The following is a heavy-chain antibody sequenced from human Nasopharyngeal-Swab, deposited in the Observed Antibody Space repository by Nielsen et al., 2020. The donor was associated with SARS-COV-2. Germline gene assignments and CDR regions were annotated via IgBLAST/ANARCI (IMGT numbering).Heavy chain of an antibody. J-gene: IGHJ4*02. D-gene: IGHD6-19*01. Sequence: ASVQVSCKASGYTFANYGVSWVRQAPGQGLEWMGWNSVYNGNPGYAQNFQGRVTMTTDTSTNTGYLELRSLRSDDTAVYYCARGNGWYPDHWGQGTLVTVSS. CDR1: GYTFANYG. CDR2: NSVYNGNP. V-gene: IGHV1-18*01. CDR3: ARGNGWYPDH.